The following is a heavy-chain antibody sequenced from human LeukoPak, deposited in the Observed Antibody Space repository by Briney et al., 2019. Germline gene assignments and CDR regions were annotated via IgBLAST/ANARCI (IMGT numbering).Heavy chain of an antibody. CDR1: GGTFSSYA. D-gene: IGHD5-12*01. Sequence: ASVKVSCKASGGTFSSYAISWVRQAPGQGLEWMGRIIPILGIANYAQKFQGRVTITADKSTSTAYMELSSLRSEDTAVYCCARDSGYSGYDSVYFDYWGQGTLVTVSS. V-gene: IGHV1-69*04. CDR3: ARDSGYSGYDSVYFDY. CDR2: IIPILGIA. J-gene: IGHJ4*02.